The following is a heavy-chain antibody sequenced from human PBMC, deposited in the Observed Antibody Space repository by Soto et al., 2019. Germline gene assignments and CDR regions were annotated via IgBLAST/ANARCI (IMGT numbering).Heavy chain of an antibody. CDR1: GYSFTSYW. CDR3: ARRCGYCSGGSCYNNWFDP. D-gene: IGHD2-15*01. CDR2: IYPGDSDT. V-gene: IGHV5-51*01. Sequence: PGESLKISCKGSGYSFTSYWIGWVRQMPGKGLEWMGIIYPGDSDTRYSPSFQGQVTISADKSISTAYLQWSSLKASDTAMYYCARRCGYCSGGSCYNNWFDPWGQGTLVTLSS. J-gene: IGHJ5*02.